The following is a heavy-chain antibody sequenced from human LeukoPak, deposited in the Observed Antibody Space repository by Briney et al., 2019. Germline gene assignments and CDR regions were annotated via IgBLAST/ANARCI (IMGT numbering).Heavy chain of an antibody. CDR1: GGSFSGYY. D-gene: IGHD6-6*01. CDR3: ARGLAEQLGYY. Sequence: SETLSLTCAVNGGSFSGYYWSWIRQPPGKGLEWIGEINHSGSTNYNPSLKSRVTISVDTSMNQFSLKLSSVTAADTAVYYCARGLAEQLGYYWGQGTLVTVSS. CDR2: INHSGST. J-gene: IGHJ4*02. V-gene: IGHV4-34*01.